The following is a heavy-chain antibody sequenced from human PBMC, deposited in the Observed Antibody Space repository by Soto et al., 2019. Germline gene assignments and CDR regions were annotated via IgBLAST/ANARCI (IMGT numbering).Heavy chain of an antibody. CDR2: INHSGST. D-gene: IGHD3-16*02. J-gene: IGHJ4*02. CDR3: ARGPLYDYIWGSYRNTFDY. V-gene: IGHV4-34*01. Sequence: PSETLSLTCAVYGGSFSGYYWSWIRQPPGKGLEWIGEINHSGSTNYNPSLKSRVTISVDTSKNQFSLKLSSVTAADTAVYYCARGPLYDYIWGSYRNTFDYWGQGTLFTVSS. CDR1: GGSFSGYY.